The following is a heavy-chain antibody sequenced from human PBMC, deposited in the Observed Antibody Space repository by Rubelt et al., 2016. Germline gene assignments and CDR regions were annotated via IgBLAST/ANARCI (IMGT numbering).Heavy chain of an antibody. D-gene: IGHD4-23*01. Sequence: ISYDGSNKYYADSVKGRFTISRDNSKNTLYLQMNSQRAEDTAVFYCASGSYGGNPDFDYWGQGTLVTVSS. V-gene: IGHV3-30*01. CDR2: ISYDGSNK. J-gene: IGHJ4*02. CDR3: ASGSYGGNPDFDY.